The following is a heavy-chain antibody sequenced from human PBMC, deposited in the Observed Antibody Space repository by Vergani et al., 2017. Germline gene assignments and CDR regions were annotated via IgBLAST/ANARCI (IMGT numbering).Heavy chain of an antibody. CDR2: IYYSGST. V-gene: IGHV4-61*01. D-gene: IGHD6-13*01. Sequence: QVQLQESGPGLVKPSETLSLTCTVSGGSVSSGSYYWSWIRQPPGKGLEWIGYIYYSGSTNYNHSLKSRVTISVDTSKNQFSLKLSSVTAADTAVYYCARERQQLVKFGGFDPWGQGTLVTVSS. CDR3: ARERQQLVKFGGFDP. CDR1: GGSVSSGSYY. J-gene: IGHJ5*02.